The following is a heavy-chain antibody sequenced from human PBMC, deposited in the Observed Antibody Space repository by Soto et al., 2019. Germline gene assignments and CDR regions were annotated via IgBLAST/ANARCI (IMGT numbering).Heavy chain of an antibody. J-gene: IGHJ5*02. D-gene: IGHD4-4*01. V-gene: IGHV1-3*01. CDR1: GYTFTSYA. CDR2: INAGNGNT. CDR3: ARDAAFGNYAYNWFAP. Sequence: ASVKVSCKASGYTFTSYAMHWVRQAPGQRLEWMGWINAGNGNTKYSQKFQGRVTISRDTSTSTVNMELSSLRSEDTAVYYCARDAAFGNYAYNWFAPWGQVTRVTVSS.